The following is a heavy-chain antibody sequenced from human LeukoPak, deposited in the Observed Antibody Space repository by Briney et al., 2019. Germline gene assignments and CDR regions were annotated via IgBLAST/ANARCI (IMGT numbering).Heavy chain of an antibody. CDR1: GGSISGTNW. V-gene: IGHV4-4*02. Sequence: PSGTLSLTCGVSGGSISGTNWWSWVRQPPGQGLEWIGEISLAGQTNYNPSLNGRVTMSLDKSSNQLSLHLTSVTAADTATYFCSRESGPFCPFGNWGQGTLVIVSS. D-gene: IGHD1-26*01. CDR2: ISLAGQT. J-gene: IGHJ4*02. CDR3: SRESGPFCPFGN.